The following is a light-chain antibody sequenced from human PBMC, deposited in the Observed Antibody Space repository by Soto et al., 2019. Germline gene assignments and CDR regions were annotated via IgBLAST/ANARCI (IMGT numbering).Light chain of an antibody. Sequence: QSVLTQPPSASGTPGQRVTISCSGSSSNIEGNSVYWYQQLPGTAPKLLIYSDDQRPSGVPERFSGSKSGTSASLAISGLRSEDEAHYYCASWDASLSGCVFGTGTKVTV. CDR2: SDD. CDR3: ASWDASLSGCV. J-gene: IGLJ1*01. V-gene: IGLV1-47*02. CDR1: SSNIEGNS.